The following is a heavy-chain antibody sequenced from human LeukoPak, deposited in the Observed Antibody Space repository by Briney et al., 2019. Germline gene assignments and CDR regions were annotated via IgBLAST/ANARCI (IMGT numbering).Heavy chain of an antibody. CDR2: IYPEDSDT. V-gene: IGHV5-51*01. D-gene: IGHD3-22*01. CDR1: EYSFTDHW. J-gene: IGHJ4*02. CDR3: ARARSYYYDGSAYYFDS. Sequence: GESLKISSEYSFTDHWIACVRQVPGKGLEWVGIIYPEDSDTRYSPSFQGQVTISADKSISSAYLRWSSLKASDTAMYYCARARSYYYDGSAYYFDSWGQGTLVTVSS.